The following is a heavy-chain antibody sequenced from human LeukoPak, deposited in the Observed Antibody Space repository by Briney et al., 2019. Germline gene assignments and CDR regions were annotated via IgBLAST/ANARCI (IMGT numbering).Heavy chain of an antibody. CDR3: ARGGDIVGATRSAFDL. Sequence: GGSLRLSCAASGLTVSSNYMSWVPQAPGKGLGWVSVIASGGTTYYADSVKGRFTISRDNSKNTLYLQMNDLRAEDTAVFYCARGGDIVGATRSAFDLWGQGTMVTVSS. J-gene: IGHJ3*01. D-gene: IGHD1-26*01. CDR1: GLTVSSNY. CDR2: IASGGTT. V-gene: IGHV3-53*01.